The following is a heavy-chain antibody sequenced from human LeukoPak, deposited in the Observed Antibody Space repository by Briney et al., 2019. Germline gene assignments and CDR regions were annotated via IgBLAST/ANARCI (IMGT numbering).Heavy chain of an antibody. CDR2: ISYDGSNK. J-gene: IGHJ4*02. CDR3: ASYNWNFLNDY. D-gene: IGHD1-7*01. V-gene: IGHV3-30*04. Sequence: PGGSLRLSCAASGFTFSSYAMHWVRQAPGKGLEWVAVISYDGSNKYYADSVKGRFTISRDNSKNTLYLQMNSLRAEDTAVYYCASYNWNFLNDYWGQGTLVTVSS. CDR1: GFTFSSYA.